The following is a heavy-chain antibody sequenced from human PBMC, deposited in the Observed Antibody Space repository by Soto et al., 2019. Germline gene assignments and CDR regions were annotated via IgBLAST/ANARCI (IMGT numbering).Heavy chain of an antibody. CDR1: GGSISSGGYS. D-gene: IGHD5-12*01. V-gene: IGHV4-30-2*01. J-gene: IGHJ4*02. Sequence: QLQLQESGSGLVKPSQTLSLTCAVSGGSISSGGYSWSWIRQPPGKGLEWIGYIYHSGSTYYNPSLQSRVTISVDRSKNQFSLKLSAVTAADTAVYYWAAGGGLPRYYWGQGTLVTVSS. CDR3: AAGGGLPRYY. CDR2: IYHSGST.